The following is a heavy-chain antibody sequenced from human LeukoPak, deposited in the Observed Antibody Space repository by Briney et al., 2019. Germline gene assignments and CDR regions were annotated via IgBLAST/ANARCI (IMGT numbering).Heavy chain of an antibody. V-gene: IGHV4-59*08. Sequence: SETLSLTCTVSGGSISSHYWSWIRQPPGKGLEGIGYVYNSRSTNYNPSLTSRVTISVDTSKHQFSLNLSSVPAADTAVYYRARPRTAISGAYYYYYMDVWGKGTTVTVSS. CDR2: VYNSRST. D-gene: IGHD5-18*01. CDR3: ARPRTAISGAYYYYYMDV. J-gene: IGHJ6*03. CDR1: GGSISSHY.